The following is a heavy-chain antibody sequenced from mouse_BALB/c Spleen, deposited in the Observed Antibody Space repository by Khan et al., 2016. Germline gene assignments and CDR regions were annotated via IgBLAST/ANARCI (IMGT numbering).Heavy chain of an antibody. Sequence: VQLQESGPGLVAPSQSLSITCTVSGFSLTSYGVHWVRQPPGKGLEWLVVIWSDGSTTYNSALKSRLSISKDNSKSQVFLKMNGHQTDDTAMYYYARRDDGGGAMDYWGQGTSVTVSS. CDR2: IWSDGST. V-gene: IGHV2-6*02. J-gene: IGHJ4*01. CDR1: GFSLTSYG. D-gene: IGHD2-3*01. CDR3: ARRDDGGGAMDY.